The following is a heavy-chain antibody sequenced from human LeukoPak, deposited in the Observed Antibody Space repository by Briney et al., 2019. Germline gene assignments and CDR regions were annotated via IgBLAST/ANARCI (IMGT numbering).Heavy chain of an antibody. CDR1: GFTFSDYY. D-gene: IGHD6-13*01. Sequence: KPGGSLTLSCAASGFTFSDYYMSWIRQAPGKGLEWVSYISSSSSYTNYADSVKGRFTISRDNAKNSLYLQMNSLRAEDTAVYYCARGRSSSWSSFDCWGQGTLVTVSS. J-gene: IGHJ4*02. V-gene: IGHV3-11*06. CDR2: ISSSSSYT. CDR3: ARGRSSSWSSFDC.